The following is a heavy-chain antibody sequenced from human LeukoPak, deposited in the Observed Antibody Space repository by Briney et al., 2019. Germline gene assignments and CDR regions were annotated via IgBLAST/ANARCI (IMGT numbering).Heavy chain of an antibody. D-gene: IGHD2-2*01. CDR2: ISSSGTYI. V-gene: IGHV3-11*04. Sequence: PGGSLRLSCAASGFTFSDYYMSWIRQAPGKGLEWVSSISSSGTYIYYADSLKGRFTISRDNAKNILSLQMSSLRAEDTAVYYCATAPTRSYNFDYWGQGTLVTVSS. CDR3: ATAPTRSYNFDY. CDR1: GFTFSDYY. J-gene: IGHJ4*02.